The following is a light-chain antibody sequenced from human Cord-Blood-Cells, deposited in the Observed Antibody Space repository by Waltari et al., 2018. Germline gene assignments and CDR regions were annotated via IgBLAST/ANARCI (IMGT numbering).Light chain of an antibody. CDR2: YDS. CDR1: NIGSKS. V-gene: IGLV3-21*04. Sequence: SYVLTQPPSVSVATGKTARITCGGNNIGSKSMHWYQQKPGQAPVLVIYYDSDRPSGIPERFSGSNSGNTATLTISRVEAGDEADYYCQVWDSSSDHWVFGGGTKLTVL. CDR3: QVWDSSSDHWV. J-gene: IGLJ3*02.